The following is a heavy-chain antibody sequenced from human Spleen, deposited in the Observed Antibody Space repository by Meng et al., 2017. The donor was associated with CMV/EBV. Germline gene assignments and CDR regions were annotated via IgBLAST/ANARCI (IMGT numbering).Heavy chain of an antibody. D-gene: IGHD6-13*01. J-gene: IGHJ3*02. Sequence: SGLPFSNYGMSWVRQAPGKGLEWVSGISGSGGSTYYADSVKGRFTISRDTSKNTLYLQMNSLRAEDTAVFYCAKVILSSSLYQPFDIWGQGTMVTVSS. V-gene: IGHV3-23*01. CDR1: GLPFSNYG. CDR3: AKVILSSSLYQPFDI. CDR2: ISGSGGST.